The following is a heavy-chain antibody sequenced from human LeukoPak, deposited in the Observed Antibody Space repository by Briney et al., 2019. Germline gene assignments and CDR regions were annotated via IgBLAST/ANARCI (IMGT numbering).Heavy chain of an antibody. D-gene: IGHD3-3*01. CDR1: GFTFSSYG. Sequence: PGGSLRLSCAASGFTFSSYGMHWVRQAPGKGLEWVAFIRYDGSNKYYADSVKGRFTISRDNSKNTLYLQMNSLRAEDTAVYYCTKGHDFWSGSPSPFDYWGQGTLVTVSS. CDR2: IRYDGSNK. J-gene: IGHJ4*02. CDR3: TKGHDFWSGSPSPFDY. V-gene: IGHV3-30*02.